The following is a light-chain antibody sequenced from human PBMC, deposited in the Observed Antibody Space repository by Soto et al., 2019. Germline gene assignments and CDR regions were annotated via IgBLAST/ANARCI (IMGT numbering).Light chain of an antibody. CDR3: SSYTTGSTLV. CDR1: SSDVGGYDY. J-gene: IGLJ2*01. V-gene: IGLV2-14*03. Sequence: QSALTQPVSVSASPGQSITISCTGTSSDVGGYDYVSWYQQHPGKAPKLMIYDVSNRPSGVSNRFSGSKSGNTASLTISGLQVEDEGDYYCSSYTTGSTLVFGGGTKVTVL. CDR2: DVS.